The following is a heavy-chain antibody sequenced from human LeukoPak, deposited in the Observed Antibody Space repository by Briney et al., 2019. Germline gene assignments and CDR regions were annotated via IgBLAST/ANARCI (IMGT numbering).Heavy chain of an antibody. Sequence: PGRSLRLSCAASGFTFSSYSMNWVRQAPGKGLEWVSSISSSSSYIYYADSVKGRFTISRDNAKNSLYLQMNSLGAEDTAVYYCARGRYGSGASDHDYWGQGTLVTVSS. CDR1: GFTFSSYS. D-gene: IGHD3-10*01. CDR3: ARGRYGSGASDHDY. V-gene: IGHV3-21*01. CDR2: ISSSSSYI. J-gene: IGHJ4*02.